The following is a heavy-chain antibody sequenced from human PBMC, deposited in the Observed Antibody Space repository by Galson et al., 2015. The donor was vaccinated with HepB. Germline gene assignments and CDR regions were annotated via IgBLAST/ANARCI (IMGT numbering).Heavy chain of an antibody. CDR3: ARSSLLPYYYYMDV. D-gene: IGHD2-2*01. J-gene: IGHJ6*03. Sequence: SVKVSCKASGYTFTSYDINWVRQATGQGLEWMGWMNPNSGNTGYAQKFQGRVTMTRNTSISTAYMELSSLRSEDTAVYYCARSSLLPYYYYMDVWGKGTTVTVSS. V-gene: IGHV1-8*01. CDR1: GYTFTSYD. CDR2: MNPNSGNT.